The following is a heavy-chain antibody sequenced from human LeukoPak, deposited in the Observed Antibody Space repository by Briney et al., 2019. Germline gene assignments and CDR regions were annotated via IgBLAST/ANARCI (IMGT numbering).Heavy chain of an antibody. D-gene: IGHD5-18*01. CDR3: ARAGEYIQLWSRSYYYYYYMDV. V-gene: IGHV4-39*01. CDR1: GGSISSSSYY. J-gene: IGHJ6*03. Sequence: PSETLSLTCTVSGGSISSSSYYWGWIRQPPGKGLEWIGSIYYSGSTYYNPSLKSRVTISVDTSKNQFSLKLSSVTAADTAVYYCARAGEYIQLWSRSYYYYYYMDVWGKGTTVTVSS. CDR2: IYYSGST.